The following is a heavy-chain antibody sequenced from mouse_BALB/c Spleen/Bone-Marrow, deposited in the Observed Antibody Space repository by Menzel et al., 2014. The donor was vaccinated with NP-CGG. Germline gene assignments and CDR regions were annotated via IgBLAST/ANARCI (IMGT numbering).Heavy chain of an antibody. Sequence: VQLVESGPGLVAPSQSLSLTCTVTGFSLTSYGVHWVRKSPGKGLEWLGVIWAGGSTNYNSALMSRLIISDDNSKSQVFLKMNGLHTDDAAKYYGTRERSYYGMDYWSQGTSATISS. CDR1: GFSLTSYG. J-gene: IGHJ4*01. V-gene: IGHV2-9*02. CDR2: IWAGGST. CDR3: TRERSYYGMDY.